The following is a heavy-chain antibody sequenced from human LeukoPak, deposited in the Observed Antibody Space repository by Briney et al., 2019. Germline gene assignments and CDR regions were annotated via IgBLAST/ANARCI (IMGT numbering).Heavy chain of an antibody. CDR3: TTDREQWLVLDY. J-gene: IGHJ4*02. CDR1: GFTFSNAW. Sequence: GGSLRLSCAASGFTFSNAWMSWVRQAPGKGLEWVGRIKSKTDGGTTDYAAPVKGGFTISRDDSKNTLYLQMNSLKTEDAAVYYCTTDREQWLVLDYWGQGTLVTVSS. D-gene: IGHD6-19*01. CDR2: IKSKTDGGTT. V-gene: IGHV3-15*01.